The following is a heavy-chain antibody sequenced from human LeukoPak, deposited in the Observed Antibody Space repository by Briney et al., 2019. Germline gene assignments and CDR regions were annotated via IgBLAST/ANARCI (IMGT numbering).Heavy chain of an antibody. CDR3: ARDDKAALALWD. D-gene: IGHD6-13*01. V-gene: IGHV3-33*01. J-gene: IGHJ4*02. CDR2: IWHDGSNK. CDR1: GFTFSSYG. Sequence: GGSLRLSCAASGFTFSSYGMHWVRQAPGKGLEWVAVIWHDGSNKYYADSVKGRFTISRDNSKNTLYLQMNSLRAEDTAVYYCARDDKAALALWDWGQGTLVTVSS.